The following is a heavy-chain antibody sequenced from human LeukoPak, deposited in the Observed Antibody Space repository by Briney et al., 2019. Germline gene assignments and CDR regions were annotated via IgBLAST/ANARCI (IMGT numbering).Heavy chain of an antibody. CDR3: ARVGGGLDV. CDR2: MNPNSGNT. V-gene: IGHV1-8*02. J-gene: IGHJ6*02. CDR1: GGTFSSYA. Sequence: ASVKVSCKASGGTFSSYAISWVRQAPGQGLEWMGWMNPNSGNTGYIQKFQGRVTMTRNTSISTAYMELSSLRSEDTAVYYCARVGGGLDVWGQGTTVTVSS.